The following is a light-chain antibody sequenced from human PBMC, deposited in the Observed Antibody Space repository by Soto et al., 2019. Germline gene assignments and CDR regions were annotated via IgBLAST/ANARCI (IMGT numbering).Light chain of an antibody. CDR3: QQYGRSPLT. V-gene: IGKV3-20*01. CDR1: QSLSSSF. CDR2: SSS. J-gene: IGKJ4*01. Sequence: EIVLTQSPGTLSLSPGEIAILSCRASQSLSSSFLAWYQQKPGQAPRLLIYSSSNRATGIPDRFSGSGSGTDFTLTISRLEPADFAVYYCQQYGRSPLTFGGGTKVEIK.